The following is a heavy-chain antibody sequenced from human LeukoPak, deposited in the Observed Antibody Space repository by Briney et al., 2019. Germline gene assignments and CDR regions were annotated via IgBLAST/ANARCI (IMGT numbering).Heavy chain of an antibody. V-gene: IGHV3-7*01. CDR2: IKQDGSEK. Sequence: PGGSLRLSCAASGFTFSSYWMSWVRQAPGKGLEWVANIKQDGSEKYYVDSVKGRFTISRDNAKNSLYLQMNSLRAEDTAVYYCARDRYGGNSASDYWGQGTLVTVSS. J-gene: IGHJ4*02. CDR3: ARDRYGGNSASDY. CDR1: GFTFSSYW. D-gene: IGHD4-23*01.